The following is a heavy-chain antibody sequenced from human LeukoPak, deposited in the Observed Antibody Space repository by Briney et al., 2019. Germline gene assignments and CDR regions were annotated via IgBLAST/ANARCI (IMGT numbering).Heavy chain of an antibody. CDR1: GYSISSGYY. CDR3: ARGFNYYDSSGYYYVED. Sequence: SETLSLTCTVSGYSISSGYYWGWIRQPPGKGLEWIGIIYHSGSTYYNPSLKSRVTISVDTSKNQFSLKLSSVTAADTAVYYCARGFNYYDSSGYYYVEDWGQGTLVTVSS. CDR2: IYHSGST. D-gene: IGHD3-22*01. J-gene: IGHJ4*02. V-gene: IGHV4-38-2*02.